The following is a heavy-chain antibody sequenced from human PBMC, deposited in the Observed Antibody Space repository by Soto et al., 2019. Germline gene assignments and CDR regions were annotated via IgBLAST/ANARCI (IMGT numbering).Heavy chain of an antibody. J-gene: IGHJ4*02. CDR3: ARDGVYGSLSY. CDR2: IGTAGDT. D-gene: IGHD2-8*01. CDR1: GFTFSSYD. Sequence: EVQLVESGGGLVQPGGSLRLSCAASGFTFSSYDMHWVRQATGKGLEWVSAIGTAGDTYYPGSVKGRFTVSRENAKNSLYLQMNSLRAGDTAVYYCARDGVYGSLSYWGQGTLVTVSS. V-gene: IGHV3-13*01.